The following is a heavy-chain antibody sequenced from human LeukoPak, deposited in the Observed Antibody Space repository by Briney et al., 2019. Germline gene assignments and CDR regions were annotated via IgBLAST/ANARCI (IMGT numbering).Heavy chain of an antibody. CDR3: AREPHPHCSGGSCFNFDY. J-gene: IGHJ4*02. CDR1: GGTFISYA. D-gene: IGHD2-15*01. Sequence: ASVKVSCKASGGTFISYAISWVRQAPGQGLEWMGRIIPILGIANYAQKIQGRVTITADKSTSTAYMELSSLRSEDTAVYYCAREPHPHCSGGSCFNFDYWGQGTLVTVSS. V-gene: IGHV1-69*04. CDR2: IIPILGIA.